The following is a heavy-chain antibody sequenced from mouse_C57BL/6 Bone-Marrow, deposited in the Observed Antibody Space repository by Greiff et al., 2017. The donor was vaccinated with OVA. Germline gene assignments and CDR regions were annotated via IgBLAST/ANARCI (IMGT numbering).Heavy chain of an antibody. CDR1: GFNIKDDY. Sequence: EVQLQESGAELVRPGASVKLSCTASGFNIKDDYMHWVKQRPEQGLEWIGWIDPENGDTEYASKFQGKATITADPSSNTAYLQLSSLTSEDTAVYYCTTLQLRLPLAYWGQGTLVTVSA. CDR3: TTLQLRLPLAY. J-gene: IGHJ3*01. D-gene: IGHD3-2*02. CDR2: IDPENGDT. V-gene: IGHV14-4*01.